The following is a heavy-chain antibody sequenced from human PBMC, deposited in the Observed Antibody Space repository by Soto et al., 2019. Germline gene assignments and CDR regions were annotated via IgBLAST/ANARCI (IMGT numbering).Heavy chain of an antibody. CDR3: ARRWGEGRVDY. CDR2: ICHSGST. CDR1: GGSISSSNR. J-gene: IGHJ4*02. V-gene: IGHV4-4*02. D-gene: IGHD3-10*01. Sequence: QVQLQESGPGLVKPSGTLSLTCAGSGGSISSSNRWSWVRQPPGKGLQWIGEICHSGSTNYIQSLKSRVTISLDKSRNQFSLKLSSVTAADTAVYYCARRWGEGRVDYWGQGTLVTVSS.